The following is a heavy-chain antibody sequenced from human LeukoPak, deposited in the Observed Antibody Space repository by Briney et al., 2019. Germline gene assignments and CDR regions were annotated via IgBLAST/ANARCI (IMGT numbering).Heavy chain of an antibody. D-gene: IGHD3-10*01. CDR3: ARGKPSYGSGTYYRPLEPNYMDV. CDR1: GYSFTTFG. V-gene: IGHV1-18*01. CDR2: ITGYNANT. J-gene: IGHJ6*03. Sequence: ASVKVSCKTSGYSFTTFGISWVRQAPGQGLEWMGWITGYNANTNYAQKFQGRVTMTIDTSTTTVFLELRSLESDDTAVYYCARGKPSYGSGTYYRPLEPNYMDVWGKGTTVTVSS.